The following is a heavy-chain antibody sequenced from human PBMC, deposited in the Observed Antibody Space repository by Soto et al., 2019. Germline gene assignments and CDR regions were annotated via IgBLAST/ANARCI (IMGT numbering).Heavy chain of an antibody. D-gene: IGHD6-13*01. CDR1: GFTFSSYA. CDR3: AKESSSPTYYYYGMDV. Sequence: GGSLRLSCTASGFTFSSYAMSWVRQAPGKGLEWVSAISGSGGSTYYADSVKGRFTISRDNSKNTLYLQMNSLRAEDTAVYYCAKESSSPTYYYYGMDVWGQGTTVTVSS. CDR2: ISGSGGST. J-gene: IGHJ6*02. V-gene: IGHV3-23*01.